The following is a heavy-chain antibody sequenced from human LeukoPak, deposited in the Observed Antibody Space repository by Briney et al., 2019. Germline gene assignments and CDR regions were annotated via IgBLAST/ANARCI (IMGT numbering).Heavy chain of an antibody. CDR3: ARDGSGYNFDY. Sequence: PGGSLRLSCAASGFTFSLYWMHWVRQAPGKGLEWVSRITGDGRNTIYADSVKGRFTISRDNSKNTLYLQMDSLRGDDTALYYCARDGSGYNFDYWGQGTLVTVSS. CDR1: GFTFSLYW. V-gene: IGHV3-74*01. D-gene: IGHD5-24*01. CDR2: ITGDGRNT. J-gene: IGHJ4*02.